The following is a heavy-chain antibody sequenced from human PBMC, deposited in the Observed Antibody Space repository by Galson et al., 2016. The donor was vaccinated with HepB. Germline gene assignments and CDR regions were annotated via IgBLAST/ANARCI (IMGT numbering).Heavy chain of an antibody. CDR3: AGGNSGSYSS. CDR1: GYTFTYRY. J-gene: IGHJ5*02. Sequence: SVKVSCKASGYTFTYRYLHWVRQAPGQALEWMGWIAPFNGDTNYAQKFQDRVTITRDRSMSTTYMELSSLRSEDTAMYYCAGGNSGSYSSWGQGTLVTVSS. V-gene: IGHV1-45*02. CDR2: IAPFNGDT. D-gene: IGHD1-26*01.